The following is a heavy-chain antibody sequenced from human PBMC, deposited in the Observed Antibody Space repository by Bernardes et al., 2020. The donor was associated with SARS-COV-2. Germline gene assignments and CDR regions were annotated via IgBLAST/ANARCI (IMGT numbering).Heavy chain of an antibody. D-gene: IGHD5-12*01. J-gene: IGHJ6*02. CDR2: IDGSGRSI. V-gene: IGHV3-11*01. CDR3: AREQSGSLKKDHGLDV. Sequence: GGSLRLSCAASGFTLSDYYMSWIRQAPGKGLEWVSYIDGSGRSIYYGDSVIGRFTISRDNAKNSLYLQMNTLRDEDTAVYYCAREQSGSLKKDHGLDVWGQGTSVTVSS. CDR1: GFTLSDYY.